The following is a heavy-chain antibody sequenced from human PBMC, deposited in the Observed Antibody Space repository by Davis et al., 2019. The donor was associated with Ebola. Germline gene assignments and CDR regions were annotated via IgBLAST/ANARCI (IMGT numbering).Heavy chain of an antibody. V-gene: IGHV3-21*04. CDR2: ISSSSSYI. Sequence: GESLKISCAASGFTFSSYSMNWVRQAPGKGLEWVSSISSSSSYIYYADSVKGRFTISRDNAKNSLYLQMNSLRAEDTAVYYCARAIRKPYYYDSSGWALDYWGQGTLVTVSS. CDR3: ARAIRKPYYYDSSGWALDY. D-gene: IGHD3-22*01. J-gene: IGHJ4*02. CDR1: GFTFSSYS.